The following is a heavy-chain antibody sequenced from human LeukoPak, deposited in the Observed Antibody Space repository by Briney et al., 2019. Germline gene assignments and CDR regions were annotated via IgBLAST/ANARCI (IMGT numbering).Heavy chain of an antibody. CDR1: GFTFSSYA. V-gene: IGHV3-23*01. D-gene: IGHD1-1*01. CDR2: ISGSGGST. Sequence: GGSLRLSCAASGFTFSSYAMSWVRQAPGKGLEWASAISGSGGSTYYADSVKGRFTISRDNSKNTLYLQMNSLRAEDTAVYYCSKWDVYQSNRHCLTTGPSFDYWGQGTLVTVAS. J-gene: IGHJ4*02. CDR3: SKWDVYQSNRHCLTTGPSFDY.